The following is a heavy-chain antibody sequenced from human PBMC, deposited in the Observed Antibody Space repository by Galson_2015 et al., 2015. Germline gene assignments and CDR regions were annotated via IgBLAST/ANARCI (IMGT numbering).Heavy chain of an antibody. Sequence: SLRLSCAVSGFTFSSYAMGWVRQAPGTGLEGVSCIGDSGANTKYADSVKGRFTISRDNSKNTLYLQMNSLRGDDTAVYYCAKGGPYCSGGNCHGVFDSWGQGTLVTVSS. J-gene: IGHJ4*02. CDR3: AKGGPYCSGGNCHGVFDS. CDR1: GFTFSSYA. CDR2: IGDSGANT. D-gene: IGHD2-15*01. V-gene: IGHV3-23*01.